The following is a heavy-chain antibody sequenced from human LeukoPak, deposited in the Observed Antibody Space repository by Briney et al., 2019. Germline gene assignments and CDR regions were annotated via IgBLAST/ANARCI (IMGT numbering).Heavy chain of an antibody. CDR2: IYYSGST. CDR3: ARTPRYFPDYYDSSGSFDY. CDR1: GGSISSYY. J-gene: IGHJ4*02. V-gene: IGHV4-59*12. Sequence: TSETLSLTCTVSGGSISSYYWSWIRQPPGKGLEWVGYIYYSGSTNYNPSLKSRVTISVDTSKNQFSLKLSSVTAADTAVYYCARTPRYFPDYYDSSGSFDYWGQGTLVTVSS. D-gene: IGHD3-22*01.